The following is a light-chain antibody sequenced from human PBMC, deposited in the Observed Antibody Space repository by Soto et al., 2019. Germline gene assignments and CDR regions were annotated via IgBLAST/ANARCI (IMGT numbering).Light chain of an antibody. CDR2: KAS. V-gene: IGKV1-5*03. CDR3: QQYNSYSPDT. J-gene: IGKJ5*01. CDR1: QSISSW. Sequence: DIQMTQSPSTLSASVGDRVTITSRASQSISSWLAWYQQKPGKAPKLLIYKASSLESGVPSRFSGSGSGTEFTLTISSLQPDDFATYYCQQYNSYSPDTFGQGTRLEIK.